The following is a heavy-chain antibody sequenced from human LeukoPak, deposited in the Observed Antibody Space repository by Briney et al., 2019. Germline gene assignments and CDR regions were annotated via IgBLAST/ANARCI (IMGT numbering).Heavy chain of an antibody. CDR2: ISGSGGST. CDR3: AKGGNTAMVSADFDY. V-gene: IGHV3-23*01. D-gene: IGHD5-18*01. Sequence: GGSLRLSCAASGFTFSIYAMSWVRQAPGKGLEWVSAISGSGGSTYYADSVKGRFTISRDNSKNTLYLQMNSLRAEDTAVYYCAKGGNTAMVSADFDYWGQGTLVTVSS. J-gene: IGHJ4*02. CDR1: GFTFSIYA.